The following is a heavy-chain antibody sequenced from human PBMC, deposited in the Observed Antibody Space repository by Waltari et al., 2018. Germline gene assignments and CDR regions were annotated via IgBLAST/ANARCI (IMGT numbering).Heavy chain of an antibody. CDR3: ARGANYYGSGSYYNFAS. V-gene: IGHV4-34*01. D-gene: IGHD3-10*01. J-gene: IGHJ4*02. CDR2: INQSGST. Sequence: QVQLQQWGAGLLKPSETLSLPCAVYGGSFSGSYWSWIRQPPGKGLEWIGEINQSGSTNYNPSLKSRVTISVDTSKNQFSLKLSSVTAADTAVYYCARGANYYGSGSYYNFASWGQGTLVTVSS. CDR1: GGSFSGSY.